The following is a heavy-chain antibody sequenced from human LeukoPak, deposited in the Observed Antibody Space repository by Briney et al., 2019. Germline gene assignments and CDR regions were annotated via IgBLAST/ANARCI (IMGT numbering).Heavy chain of an antibody. CDR3: ARDDYSNFWFDP. Sequence: TPSETLSLTCTVPGGSISSSSYYWGWIRQPPGKGLEWIGSIYYSGSTYYNPSLKSRVTISVDTSKNQFSLKLSSVTAADTAVYYCARDDYSNFWFDPWGQGTLVTVSS. J-gene: IGHJ5*02. CDR1: GGSISSSSYY. V-gene: IGHV4-39*07. CDR2: IYYSGST. D-gene: IGHD4-11*01.